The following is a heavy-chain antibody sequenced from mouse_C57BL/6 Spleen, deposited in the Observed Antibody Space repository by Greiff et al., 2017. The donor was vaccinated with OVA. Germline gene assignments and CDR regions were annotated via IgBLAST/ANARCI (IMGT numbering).Heavy chain of an antibody. Sequence: QVQLQQPGAELVRPGSSVKLSCKASGYTFTSYWMHWVKQRPIQGLEWIGNIYPSDSETHYNQKFKDKATLTVDKSSSTAYMQLSSLTSADSAVYYCARGDYYGTPYYFDYWGQGTTLTVSS. V-gene: IGHV1-52*01. CDR2: IYPSDSET. CDR1: GYTFTSYW. D-gene: IGHD2-1*01. J-gene: IGHJ2*01. CDR3: ARGDYYGTPYYFDY.